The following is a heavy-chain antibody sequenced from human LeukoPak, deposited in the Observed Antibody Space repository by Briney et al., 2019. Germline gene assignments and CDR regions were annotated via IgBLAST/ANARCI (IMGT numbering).Heavy chain of an antibody. CDR3: ATGELHSSSWYSQLDY. J-gene: IGHJ4*02. CDR2: INPNSGDT. D-gene: IGHD6-13*01. CDR1: GYTFTDYY. V-gene: IGHV1-2*02. Sequence: ASVKVSCKASGYTFTDYYIHWVRQAPGQGLEWMGWINPNSGDTNYAQKFQGRVTMTRDTSITTAYMELRSLISDDTAVYYCATGELHSSSWYSQLDYWGQGTLVTVSS.